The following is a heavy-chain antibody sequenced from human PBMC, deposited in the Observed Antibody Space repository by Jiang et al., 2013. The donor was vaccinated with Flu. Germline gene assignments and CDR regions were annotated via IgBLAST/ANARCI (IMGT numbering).Heavy chain of an antibody. D-gene: IGHD2-15*01. J-gene: IGHJ2*01. V-gene: IGHV3-48*02. CDR3: ARGPDIVVVVAADWYFDL. CDR2: ISSSSSII. Sequence: YISSSSSIIYYADSVKGRFTISRDNAKNSLYLQMNSLRDEDTAVYYCARGPDIVVVVAADWYFDLWGRGTLVTVSS.